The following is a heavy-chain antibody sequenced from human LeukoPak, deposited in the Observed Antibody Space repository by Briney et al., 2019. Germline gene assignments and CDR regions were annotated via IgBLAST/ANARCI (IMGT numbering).Heavy chain of an antibody. V-gene: IGHV3-20*01. J-gene: IGHJ5*02. CDR2: INWNGGST. D-gene: IGHD6-13*01. Sequence: PGGSLRLSCAASGFTFDDYGMSWVRQAPGKGLEWVSGINWNGGSTGYADSVKGRFTISRDNAKNSLHLQMNSLRAEDTALYHCARVVAAAGSDNWFDPWGQGTLVTVSS. CDR1: GFTFDDYG. CDR3: ARVVAAAGSDNWFDP.